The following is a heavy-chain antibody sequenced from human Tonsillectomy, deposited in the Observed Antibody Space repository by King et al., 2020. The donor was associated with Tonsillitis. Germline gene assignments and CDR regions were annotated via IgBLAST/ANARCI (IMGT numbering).Heavy chain of an antibody. Sequence: TLKESGPTLVKPTQTLTLTCTFSGFSLNTRGVGVGWIRQPPGKTLEWLALIYWNDDERYNPSLKSRLTITKDTSKNQVVLTMTNMDPVDTATYYCAHTLYPFGRGGYSYGTAGYWGQGTLVTVSS. CDR3: AHTLYPFGRGGYSYGTAGY. V-gene: IGHV2-5*01. D-gene: IGHD5-18*01. CDR1: GFSLNTRGVG. CDR2: IYWNDDE. J-gene: IGHJ4*02.